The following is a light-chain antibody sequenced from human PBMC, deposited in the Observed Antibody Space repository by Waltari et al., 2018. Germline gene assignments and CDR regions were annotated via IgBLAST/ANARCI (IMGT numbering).Light chain of an antibody. CDR1: QSVGIN. CDR2: GAS. CDR3: HQYNNWPRT. V-gene: IGKV3-15*01. J-gene: IGKJ1*01. Sequence: EIVMTQSPATRAVSPGGRATLSCRASQSVGINLAWYQHKPGQGSRLFIYGASTRATGFPARFSGSGSGTEFTLTISSLQSEDFAVYYCHQYNNWPRTFGQGTKVEIK.